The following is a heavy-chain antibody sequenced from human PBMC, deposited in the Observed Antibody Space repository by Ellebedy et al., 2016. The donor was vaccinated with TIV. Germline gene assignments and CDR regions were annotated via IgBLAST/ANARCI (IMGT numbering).Heavy chain of an antibody. D-gene: IGHD4-11*01. CDR3: ARGGYSNYPLGY. CDR2: IIPILGIA. CDR1: GGTFSSYA. V-gene: IGHV1-69*04. Sequence: AASVKVSCKASGGTFSSYAISWVRQAPGQGLEWMGRIIPILGIANYAQKFQGRVTITADKSTSTAYMELSSLRSDDTAVYYCARGGYSNYPLGYWGQGTLVTVSS. J-gene: IGHJ4*02.